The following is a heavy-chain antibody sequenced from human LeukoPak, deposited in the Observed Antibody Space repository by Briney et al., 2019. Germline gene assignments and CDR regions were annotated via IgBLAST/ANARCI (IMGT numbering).Heavy chain of an antibody. CDR1: GFTFSSYG. J-gene: IGHJ4*02. V-gene: IGHV3-7*01. CDR3: ARWRSGQSEFDY. D-gene: IGHD6-19*01. Sequence: GGSLRLSCAASGFTFSSYGMHWVRQAPGKGLEWVANIKQDGSEKYYVGSLKGRFTISRDNAKNSLFLQMNSLRAEDTAVYYCARWRSGQSEFDYWGQGALVTVSS. CDR2: IKQDGSEK.